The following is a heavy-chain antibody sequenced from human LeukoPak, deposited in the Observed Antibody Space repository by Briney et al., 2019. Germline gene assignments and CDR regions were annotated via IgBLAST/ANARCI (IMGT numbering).Heavy chain of an antibody. CDR1: GGPISSYY. CDR3: ARDRGSSGNNYYFDY. V-gene: IGHV4-59*01. Sequence: SETLSLTCTVSGGPISSYYWSWIRQPPGKGLEWIGYITYSGSTNYNPSLESRVTISLDTSKNQFSLKLTSGAAADTAVYYCARDRGSSGNNYYFDYWGQGTLVTASS. J-gene: IGHJ4*02. CDR2: ITYSGST. D-gene: IGHD6-19*01.